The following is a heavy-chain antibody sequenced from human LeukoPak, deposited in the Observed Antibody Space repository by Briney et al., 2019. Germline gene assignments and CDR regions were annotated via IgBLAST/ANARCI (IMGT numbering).Heavy chain of an antibody. Sequence: SGTLSLTCAVTGGSISNNWWTWVRQPPGKGLEWIGEISQSARTNYNPSLKSRVTMSIDKSRNQFSLRMTSVTAADTAVYYCARGPVVPAAIDWFDPWGQGTLVTVSS. J-gene: IGHJ5*02. CDR2: ISQSART. V-gene: IGHV4-4*02. D-gene: IGHD2-2*02. CDR3: ARGPVVPAAIDWFDP. CDR1: GGSISNNW.